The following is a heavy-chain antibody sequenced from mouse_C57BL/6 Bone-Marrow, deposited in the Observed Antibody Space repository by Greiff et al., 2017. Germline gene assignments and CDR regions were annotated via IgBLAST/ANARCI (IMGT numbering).Heavy chain of an antibody. J-gene: IGHJ2*01. CDR3: ARSWLLQGY. V-gene: IGHV1-82*01. CDR2: IYPGDGDT. Sequence: QVHVKPSGPELVKPGASVKISCKASGYAFSSSWMNWVKQRPGKGLEWIGRIYPGDGDTNYNGKFKGKATLTADKSSSTAYMQLSSLTSEDSAVYFCARSWLLQGYWGKGTTLTVSS. CDR1: GYAFSSSW. D-gene: IGHD2-3*01.